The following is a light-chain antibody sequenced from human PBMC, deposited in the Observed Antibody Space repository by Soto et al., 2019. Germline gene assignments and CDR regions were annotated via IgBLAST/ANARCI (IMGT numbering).Light chain of an antibody. V-gene: IGLV3-21*04. J-gene: IGLJ2*01. CDR1: NIGSKS. Sequence: SYELTQPPSVSVAPGKTARITCGGNNIGSKSVHWYQQKPGQAPVLVIYYDNDRPSGIPERFSGSNSGNTATLTISRVEAGDEDDYYCQVWDSSSDHLVFGGGTKLTVL. CDR3: QVWDSSSDHLV. CDR2: YDN.